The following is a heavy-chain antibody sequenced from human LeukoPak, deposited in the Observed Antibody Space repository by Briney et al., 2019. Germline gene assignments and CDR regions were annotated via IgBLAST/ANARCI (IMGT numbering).Heavy chain of an antibody. Sequence: GGSLRLSCAASGFTFSSYAMSWVRQAPGKGLEWVSAISGSGGSTYYADSVKGRFTISRDNSKNTLFLEMNSLRAEDTALYYCARMNTVLVNGLNSYYYMDVWGKGTTVTISS. V-gene: IGHV3-23*01. CDR1: GFTFSSYA. CDR2: ISGSGGST. CDR3: ARMNTVLVNGLNSYYYMDV. D-gene: IGHD5-18*01. J-gene: IGHJ6*03.